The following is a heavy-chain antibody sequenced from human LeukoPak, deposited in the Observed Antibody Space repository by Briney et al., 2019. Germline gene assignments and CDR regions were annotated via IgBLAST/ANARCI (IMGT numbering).Heavy chain of an antibody. CDR2: ISSNGGST. V-gene: IGHV3-64D*06. J-gene: IGHJ4*02. D-gene: IGHD6-13*01. CDR3: AKSFGYSRSWFDN. CDR1: GXTFSPYA. Sequence: PGGSLRLSCSASGXTFSPYAVHWVRQAPGQGLEFVSAISSNGGSTYYADSVKGRFTISRDNSQNMLYLQMSSLRAEDTAVYYCAKSFGYSRSWFDNWGQGTLVTVSS.